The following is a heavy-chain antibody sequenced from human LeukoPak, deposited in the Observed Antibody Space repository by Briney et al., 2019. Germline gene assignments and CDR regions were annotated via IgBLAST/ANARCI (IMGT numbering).Heavy chain of an antibody. J-gene: IGHJ4*01. CDR3: LSGAGY. D-gene: IGHD2/OR15-2a*01. Sequence: HPGGSLRLSCEAFRLPFSSYWMNWVRQAPGKGLGWVASIKPDGSEKYYVESVRGRFTISRDNTRNTFYLQMNSLRVDDRGIYYCLSGAGYWGQGAQVSVSS. CDR2: IKPDGSEK. CDR1: RLPFSSYW. V-gene: IGHV3-7*01.